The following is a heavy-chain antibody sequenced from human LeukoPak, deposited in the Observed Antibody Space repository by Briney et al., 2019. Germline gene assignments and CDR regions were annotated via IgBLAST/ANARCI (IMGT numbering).Heavy chain of an antibody. CDR3: AKDTRSRGYFDY. CDR1: GFTFNSYA. CDR2: ITGSGVST. D-gene: IGHD6-13*01. J-gene: IGHJ4*02. Sequence: GGSLRLSCAASGFTFNSYAMNWVRQAPGKGLEWVSTITGSGVSTYYADSVKGRFTISRDNAKNSLYLQMNSLRAEDTALYYCAKDTRSRGYFDYWGQGTLVTVSS. V-gene: IGHV3-23*01.